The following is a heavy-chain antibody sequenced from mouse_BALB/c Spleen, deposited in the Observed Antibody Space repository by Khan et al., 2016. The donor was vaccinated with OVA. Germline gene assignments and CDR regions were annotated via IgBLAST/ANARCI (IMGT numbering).Heavy chain of an antibody. CDR3: TRLAYYYDSEGFAY. D-gene: IGHD1-1*01. CDR1: GFTFSTYG. CDR2: VSTGGGYT. Sequence: EVELVESGGDLVKPGGSLKLSCAASGFTFSTYGMSWVRQTLDKRLEWVATVSTGGGYTYYPDSVKGRFTISRDNAKNTLYLQMSGLKSDDTAMFYCTRLAYYYDSEGFAYWGQGTLVTVSA. J-gene: IGHJ3*01. V-gene: IGHV5-6*01.